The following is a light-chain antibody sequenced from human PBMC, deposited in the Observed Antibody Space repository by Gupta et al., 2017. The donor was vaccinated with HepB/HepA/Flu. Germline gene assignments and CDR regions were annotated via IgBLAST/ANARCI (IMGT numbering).Light chain of an antibody. CDR3: QQRSNWRLT. Sequence: SVLLQPPATLPLSPGERATLSCRASQSISSYLAWYQQKPGQAPRLLIYDASNRATGIPARFSGSGSGTDFTLTISSLEPEDFAVYYCQQRSNWRLTFGGGTKVEIK. CDR1: QSISSY. J-gene: IGKJ4*01. CDR2: DAS. V-gene: IGKV3-11*01.